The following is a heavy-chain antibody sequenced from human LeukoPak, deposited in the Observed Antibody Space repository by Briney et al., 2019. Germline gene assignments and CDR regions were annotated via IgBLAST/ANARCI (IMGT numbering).Heavy chain of an antibody. V-gene: IGHV4-39*02. CDR2: VYYSRSP. Sequence: SETLSLTCTVSGDSISRGTYYWAWIRQPPGKGLEWIGSVYYSRSPYFNPSLESRATISVDTSKNHFSLKMSSVTAADTAVYYCARSSGTGTFSYWGQGTLVTVSS. CDR3: ARSSGTGTFSY. CDR1: GDSISRGTYY. J-gene: IGHJ4*02. D-gene: IGHD6-25*01.